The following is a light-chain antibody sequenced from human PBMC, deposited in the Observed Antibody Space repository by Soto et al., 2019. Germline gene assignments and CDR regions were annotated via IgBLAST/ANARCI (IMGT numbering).Light chain of an antibody. Sequence: EIVLTQYPATLSLSPGERATLSCRASQSLDSYLAWYQQKPGQAPRLLIYDASNRATGIPARFSGSGSGTDFTLTITSLEPEDFAVYYCQQRSNWITFGQGTRLEI. CDR1: QSLDSY. CDR2: DAS. CDR3: QQRSNWIT. V-gene: IGKV3-11*01. J-gene: IGKJ5*01.